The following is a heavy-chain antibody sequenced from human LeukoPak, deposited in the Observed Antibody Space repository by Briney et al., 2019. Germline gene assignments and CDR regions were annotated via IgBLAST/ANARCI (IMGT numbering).Heavy chain of an antibody. V-gene: IGHV3-11*05. CDR3: ARGGSSLDY. D-gene: IGHD6-13*01. CDR2: ISTSSSYT. Sequence: PGGSLRLSCAAPGFIFSDYYMSWIRQAPGKGLEWISYISTSSSYTNSADSVKGRFTISRDNAKNSLYLQMNSLRREDTAMYYWARGGSSLDYWGQGILVTVSS. J-gene: IGHJ4*02. CDR1: GFIFSDYY.